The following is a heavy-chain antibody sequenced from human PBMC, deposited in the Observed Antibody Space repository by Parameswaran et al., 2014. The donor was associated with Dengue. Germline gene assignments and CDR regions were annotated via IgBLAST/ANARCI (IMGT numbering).Heavy chain of an antibody. CDR3: AREPGRPNYFDY. Sequence: KWIRQPPGKGLEWISYISGSGATMYADSVKGRFTISRDNAGNSLYLQVSSLRAEDTAVYYCAREPGRPNYFDYWSQGTLVTVSS. D-gene: IGHD3-10*01. J-gene: IGHJ4*02. CDR2: ISGSGATM. V-gene: IGHV3-48*03.